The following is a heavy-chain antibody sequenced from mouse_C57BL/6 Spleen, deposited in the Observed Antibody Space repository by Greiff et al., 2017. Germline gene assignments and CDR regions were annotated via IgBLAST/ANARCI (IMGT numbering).Heavy chain of an antibody. CDR3: AFYGYYARDY. J-gene: IGHJ4*01. V-gene: IGHV1-59*01. CDR1: GYTFTSYW. D-gene: IGHD1-1*02. Sequence: QVQLQQPGAELVRPGTSVQLSCKASGYTFTSYWMHWVKQRPGQGLEWIGVIDPSDSYTNYNQKIKGKATLTVDTSSRTGYMQLSSLTSEDSAVYYCAFYGYYARDYWSQGTSVTGSS. CDR2: IDPSDSYT.